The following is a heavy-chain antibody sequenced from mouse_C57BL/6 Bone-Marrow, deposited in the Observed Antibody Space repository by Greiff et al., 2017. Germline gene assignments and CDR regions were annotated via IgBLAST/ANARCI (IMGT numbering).Heavy chain of an antibody. J-gene: IGHJ1*03. Sequence: EVQLQQSGAELVRPGSSVKMSCKTSGYTFTSYGINWVKQRPGQGLEWIGYIYIGNGYTEYNEKFKGKATLTSDTSSRTAYMQLSSLTSEDSAIYVCARELVLRFTPYWYFEVWGTGTTVTVSS. CDR1: GYTFTSYG. CDR3: ARELVLRFTPYWYFEV. CDR2: IYIGNGYT. D-gene: IGHD1-1*01. V-gene: IGHV1-58*01.